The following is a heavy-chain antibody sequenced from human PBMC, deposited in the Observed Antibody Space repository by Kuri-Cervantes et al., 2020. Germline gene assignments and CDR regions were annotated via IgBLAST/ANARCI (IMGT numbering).Heavy chain of an antibody. J-gene: IGHJ4*02. V-gene: IGHV3-7*01. Sequence: GESLKISCAASGFAFNNYWMTWVRQAPGKGLEWVANVDPDGSEKYYVDSVKGRFTISRDNAKNSVYLQMNSLGVEDTALYYCARGRPGYSSGWYYFDYWGQGTLVTVSS. D-gene: IGHD6-19*01. CDR3: ARGRPGYSSGWYYFDY. CDR1: GFAFNNYW. CDR2: VDPDGSEK.